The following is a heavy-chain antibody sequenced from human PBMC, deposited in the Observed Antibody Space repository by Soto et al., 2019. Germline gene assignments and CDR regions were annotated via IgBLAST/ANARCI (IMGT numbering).Heavy chain of an antibody. CDR2: ISGSGGST. CDR3: AKDGAVIVVGEPHYFQH. D-gene: IGHD3-22*01. V-gene: IGHV3-23*01. CDR1: GFTFSSYA. J-gene: IGHJ1*01. Sequence: EVQLLESGGGLVQPGGSLRLSCAASGFTFSSYAMSWVRQAPGKGLEWVSAISGSGGSTYYADSVKGRFTISRDNSKNTLYLQMNSLRAEDTAVYYCAKDGAVIVVGEPHYFQHWGQGTLVTVSS.